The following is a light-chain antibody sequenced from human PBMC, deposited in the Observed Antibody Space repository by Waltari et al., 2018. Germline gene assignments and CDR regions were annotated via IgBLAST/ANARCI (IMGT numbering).Light chain of an antibody. J-gene: IGLJ1*01. CDR3: SSHAGSKYV. CDR2: EVR. Sequence: QSALTQLPSASGSPGQSVTISCPGTSSDVGAYNYVSWYQQHPGKPPKLLVYEVRKRPSGVPDRFSGSKSGNTASLTVSGRQAEDEADYFCSSHAGSKYVFGTGTKLTVL. V-gene: IGLV2-8*01. CDR1: SSDVGAYNY.